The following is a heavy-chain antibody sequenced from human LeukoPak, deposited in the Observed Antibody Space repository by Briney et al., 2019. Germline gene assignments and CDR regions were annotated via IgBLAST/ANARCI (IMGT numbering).Heavy chain of an antibody. V-gene: IGHV3-23*01. CDR1: GFTFEASA. J-gene: IGHJ4*02. CDR3: AKAYYDILTGPRE. D-gene: IGHD3-9*01. Sequence: GGSLRLSCAASGFTFEASAMSWVRQAPGKGLEWVAVITGGGESTYYADSVKGRFTISRDNSKNTLYLQMNSLRVEDTAVYYCAKAYYDILTGPREWGQGTLVTVSS. CDR2: ITGGGEST.